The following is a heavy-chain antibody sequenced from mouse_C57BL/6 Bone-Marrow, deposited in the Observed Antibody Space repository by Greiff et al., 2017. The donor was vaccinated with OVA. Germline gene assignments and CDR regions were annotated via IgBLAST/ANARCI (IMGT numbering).Heavy chain of an antibody. D-gene: IGHD2-4*01. CDR1: GFTFSDYG. CDR3: ARGGYYDYDDGGAWFAY. V-gene: IGHV5-17*01. J-gene: IGHJ3*01. CDR2: ISSGSSTI. Sequence: EVQLVESGGGLVKPGGSLKLSCAASGFTFSDYGMHWVRQAPEKGLEWVAYISSGSSTIYYADTVKGRFTISRDNAKNTLFLQMTSLRSEDTAMYYCARGGYYDYDDGGAWFAYWGQGTLVTVSA.